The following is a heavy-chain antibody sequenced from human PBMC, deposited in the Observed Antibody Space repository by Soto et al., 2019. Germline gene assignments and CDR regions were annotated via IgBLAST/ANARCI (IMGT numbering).Heavy chain of an antibody. CDR3: ARAKGAYYSNFAY. V-gene: IGHV1-69*06. D-gene: IGHD3-22*01. Sequence: QVQLVQSGAEVKKHGSSVKVSCKASGFTFTSYALSWVRQAPGHGPEWMCGISPFFGTANYAQKFQGRVTITADKSTSTFYMDVSGLTSEDTAFYYGARAKGAYYSNFAYWGQGTLVTVSS. J-gene: IGHJ4*02. CDR1: GFTFTSYA. CDR2: ISPFFGTA.